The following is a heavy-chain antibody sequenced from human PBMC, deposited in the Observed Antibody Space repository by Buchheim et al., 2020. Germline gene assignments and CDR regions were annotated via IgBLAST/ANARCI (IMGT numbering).Heavy chain of an antibody. CDR2: IYGAGTT. CDR1: GFTVSGDY. V-gene: IGHV3-53*02. D-gene: IGHD1-26*01. J-gene: IGHJ4*02. Sequence: EVQLVETGGGLIQPGGSLRLSCTAFGFTVSGDYMSWVRQAPGKGLEWVSAIYGAGTTYYADSVRGRFTISTDISKNTVYLQMNTLRAEDTAVYYCVRVPQIVGAPGTDYWGQGTL. CDR3: VRVPQIVGAPGTDY.